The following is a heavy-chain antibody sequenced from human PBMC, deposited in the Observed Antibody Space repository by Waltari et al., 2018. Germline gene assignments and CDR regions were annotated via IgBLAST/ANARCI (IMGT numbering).Heavy chain of an antibody. Sequence: EVQLLESGGGLVQPGGSLRLSCAASGFTFSSYAMSWVRQSPGKGVEWVSAISGSGGRTYYADSVKGRFTISRNNSKNTLYLQMNSLRAEDTAVYYCAKDRPYYGSGSHFDYWGQGTLVTVSS. CDR2: ISGSGGRT. CDR1: GFTFSSYA. J-gene: IGHJ4*02. V-gene: IGHV3-23*01. D-gene: IGHD3-10*01. CDR3: AKDRPYYGSGSHFDY.